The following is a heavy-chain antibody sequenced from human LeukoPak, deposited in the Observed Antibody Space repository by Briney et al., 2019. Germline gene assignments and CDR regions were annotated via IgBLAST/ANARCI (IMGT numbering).Heavy chain of an antibody. J-gene: IGHJ4*02. V-gene: IGHV3-23*01. D-gene: IGHD1-26*01. CDR2: ISGSGDST. Sequence: GGSLRLSRAASGFTFSNYAMSWVRQAPGKGLEWVSGISGSGDSTYYADSVGRFSISRDNSKNTLYLQMTSLRAEDTAVYYCGKEGRGMGAATIDYWGQGTLVTVSS. CDR3: GKEGRGMGAATIDY. CDR1: GFTFSNYA.